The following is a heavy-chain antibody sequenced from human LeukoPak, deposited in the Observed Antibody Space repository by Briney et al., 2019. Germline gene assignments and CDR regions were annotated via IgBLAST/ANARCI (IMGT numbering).Heavy chain of an antibody. J-gene: IGHJ6*03. V-gene: IGHV1-2*02. CDR2: INPNSGGT. CDR1: GYTFTGYY. D-gene: IGHD5-18*01. CDR3: ARLKTAMPEGYYYMDV. Sequence: ASVKVSCKASGYTFTGYYMHWVRQAPGQGLEWMGWINPNSGGTNYAQKFQGRVTMTRDTSISTAYMELSRLRSDDTAVYYCARLKTAMPEGYYYMDVWGKGTTVTVSS.